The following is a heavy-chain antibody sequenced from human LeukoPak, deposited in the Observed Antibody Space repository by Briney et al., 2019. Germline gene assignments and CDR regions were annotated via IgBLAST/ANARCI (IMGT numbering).Heavy chain of an antibody. CDR3: ARAGAGSYYGGFDY. Sequence: GGSLRLSCTASGFAFSSYSMSWVRRAPGKGLEWVSFISSSSYIYYADSVKGRFTISRDNAKNSLYLQMNSLRAEDTAVYYCARAGAGSYYGGFDYWGQGSLVTV. V-gene: IGHV3-21*01. CDR1: GFAFSSYS. J-gene: IGHJ4*02. D-gene: IGHD3-10*01. CDR2: ISSSSYI.